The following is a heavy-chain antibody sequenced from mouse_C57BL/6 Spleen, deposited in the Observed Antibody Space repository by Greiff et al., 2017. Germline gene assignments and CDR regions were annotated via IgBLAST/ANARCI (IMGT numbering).Heavy chain of an antibody. CDR1: GYTFTSYW. CDR3: ARPHYYGSSLYWSFDV. V-gene: IGHV1-69*01. J-gene: IGHJ1*03. Sequence: QVQLKQSGAELVMPGASVKLSCKASGYTFTSYWMHWVKQRPGQGLEWIGEIDPSDSSTNYNQKFKGKSTLTVDKSSSTAYMQLSSLTSEDAAVYYCARPHYYGSSLYWSFDVWGTGTTVTVSS. D-gene: IGHD1-1*01. CDR2: IDPSDSST.